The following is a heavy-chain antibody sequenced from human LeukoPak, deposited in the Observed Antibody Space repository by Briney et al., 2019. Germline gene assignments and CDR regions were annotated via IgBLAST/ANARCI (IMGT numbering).Heavy chain of an antibody. CDR2: ISSSSSYI. CDR1: GFTLGSYS. D-gene: IGHD3-9*01. Sequence: GGSLRLSCAASGFTLGSYSMNWVRQAPGKGLEWVSSISSSSSYIYHADSVKGRFTISRDNAKNSLYLQMNSLRAEDTAVYYCARDLEDYDILTGYYPTAYFDYWGQGTLVTVSS. CDR3: ARDLEDYDILTGYYPTAYFDY. V-gene: IGHV3-21*01. J-gene: IGHJ4*02.